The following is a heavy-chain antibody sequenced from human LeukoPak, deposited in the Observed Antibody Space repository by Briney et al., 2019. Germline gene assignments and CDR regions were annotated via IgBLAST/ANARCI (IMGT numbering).Heavy chain of an antibody. V-gene: IGHV4-59*08. Sequence: SGTLSLTCTVSGGSINTYYWSWLRQPPGKGLEWIGYIYYSGSTNYNPSLKSRVTISVDTSKNQFSLKLSSVTAADTAVYYCASLHGYGSGRPWGQGTLVSVSS. CDR1: GGSINTYY. CDR2: IYYSGST. D-gene: IGHD3-10*01. CDR3: ASLHGYGSGRP. J-gene: IGHJ5*02.